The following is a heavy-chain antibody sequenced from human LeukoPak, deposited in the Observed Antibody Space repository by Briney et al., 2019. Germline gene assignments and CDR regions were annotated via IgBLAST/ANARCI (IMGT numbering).Heavy chain of an antibody. J-gene: IGHJ4*02. CDR3: ARSEYYYDSSGYYDY. Sequence: GRSLRLSCAASGFTFSGYAMHWVRQAPGKGLEWVAVISYDGSKKYYADSVKGRFTISRDNAKNSLYLQMNSLRAEDTALYYCARSEYYYDSSGYYDYWGQGTLVTVSS. V-gene: IGHV3-30-3*01. CDR1: GFTFSGYA. CDR2: ISYDGSKK. D-gene: IGHD3-22*01.